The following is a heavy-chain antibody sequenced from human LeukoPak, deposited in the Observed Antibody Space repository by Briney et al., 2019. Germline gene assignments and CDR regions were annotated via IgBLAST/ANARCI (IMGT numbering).Heavy chain of an antibody. Sequence: QPGGSLRLSCVASGFTLSDYWMSWVRQAPGKGLEWVSAISGSGGSTYYADSVKGRFTISRDNSKNTLYLQMNSLRAEDTAVYYCAKDPPNYPTTVDDAFDIWGQGTMVTVSS. CDR3: AKDPPNYPTTVDDAFDI. D-gene: IGHD1-7*01. CDR2: ISGSGGST. J-gene: IGHJ3*02. V-gene: IGHV3-23*01. CDR1: GFTLSDYW.